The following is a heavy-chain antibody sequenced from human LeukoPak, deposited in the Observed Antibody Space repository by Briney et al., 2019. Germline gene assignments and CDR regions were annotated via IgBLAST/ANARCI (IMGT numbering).Heavy chain of an antibody. D-gene: IGHD3-22*01. CDR3: ARDRRYYYDSSGYIDY. Sequence: ASVKVSCKASGYTFIGYYMHWVRQAPGQGLEWMGWINPNSGGTNYAQKFQGRVTMTRDTSISTAYMELSRLRSDDTAVYYCARDRRYYYDSSGYIDYWGQGTLVTVSS. V-gene: IGHV1-2*02. CDR1: GYTFIGYY. J-gene: IGHJ4*02. CDR2: INPNSGGT.